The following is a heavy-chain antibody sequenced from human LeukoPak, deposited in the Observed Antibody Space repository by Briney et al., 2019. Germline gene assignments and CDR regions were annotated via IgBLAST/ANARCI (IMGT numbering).Heavy chain of an antibody. V-gene: IGHV5-51*01. J-gene: IGHJ4*02. D-gene: IGHD3-10*01. Sequence: GESLKISCKGSGYSFTSYWIGWVRQMPGKGLEWMGIIYPGDSDTRYSPSFQGQVTISADKSITTAYLHLSTLKASDTAMYYCARRYGSGTYFFDYWGQGTLVTVSS. CDR2: IYPGDSDT. CDR3: ARRYGSGTYFFDY. CDR1: GYSFTSYW.